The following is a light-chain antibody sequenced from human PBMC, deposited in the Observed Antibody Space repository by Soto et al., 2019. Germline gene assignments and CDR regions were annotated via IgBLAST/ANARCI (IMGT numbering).Light chain of an antibody. CDR2: GAA. Sequence: EIVMTQSQATLSVSPGERATLSCRASQSVSSNLAWYQQKRGQAPRLLIYGAATRATGIPARFSGSGSGTEFTLTISSLQSEDFAVYYCQQYNNWPLTFGGGTKVEIK. V-gene: IGKV3D-15*01. CDR3: QQYNNWPLT. J-gene: IGKJ4*01. CDR1: QSVSSN.